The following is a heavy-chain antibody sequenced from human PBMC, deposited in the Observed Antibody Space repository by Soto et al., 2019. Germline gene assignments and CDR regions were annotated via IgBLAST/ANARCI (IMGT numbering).Heavy chain of an antibody. J-gene: IGHJ5*02. CDR1: GYTFTSYC. CDR2: ISAYNGNT. D-gene: IGHD1-26*01. Sequence: GASVKVSCKASGYTFTSYCISWVRHAPGQGLEWMGWISAYNGNTNYAQKLQGRVTMTTDTSTSTAYMELRSLRSDDTAVYYCATAAGAPGWFDPWGQGTLVTVSS. CDR3: ATAAGAPGWFDP. V-gene: IGHV1-18*01.